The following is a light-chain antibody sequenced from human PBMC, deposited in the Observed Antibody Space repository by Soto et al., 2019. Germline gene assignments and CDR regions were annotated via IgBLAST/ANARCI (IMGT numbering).Light chain of an antibody. V-gene: IGKV2-28*01. CDR3: MQALQTPAT. CDR2: LGS. CDR1: QSLLHSNGYNY. Sequence: DIVMTQSPLSLTVTPGEPASISCRSSQSLLHSNGYNYLDWYLQKPGQSPQLLIYLGSNRASGVPDRFSGSGSGTDCTLKISRVEAEDVGVYYFMQALQTPATFGQGTTMEIK. J-gene: IGKJ1*01.